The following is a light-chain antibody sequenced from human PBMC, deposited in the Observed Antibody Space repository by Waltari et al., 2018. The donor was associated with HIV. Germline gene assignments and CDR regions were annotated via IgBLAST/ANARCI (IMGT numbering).Light chain of an antibody. J-gene: IGLJ2*01. CDR2: DNK. V-gene: IGLV1-51*01. CDR3: GTWDSSLSAVV. CDR1: SSNIGSNY. Sequence: QSVLTQPPSVSAAPGQLVTISCSGSSSNIGSNYVPWYQHLPGTAPKLLIYDNKERPSGIPDRFSASKSGTSVALDITGLQTGDEGDYYCGTWDSSLSAVVFGGGTKLTVL.